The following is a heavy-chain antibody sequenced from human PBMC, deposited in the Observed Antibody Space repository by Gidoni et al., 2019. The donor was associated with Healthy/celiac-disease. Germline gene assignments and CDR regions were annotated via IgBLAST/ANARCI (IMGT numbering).Heavy chain of an antibody. V-gene: IGHV5-10-1*03. Sequence: EVQLVQSGAEVKKPGESLRISCKGSGYSFTSYWISWVRQMPGKGLEWMGRIDPSDADTNYSPSFQGHVTISADKSISTAYLQWSSLKASDTAMYYCARHVWRDDISHYWGQGTLVTGSS. CDR3: ARHVWRDDISHY. J-gene: IGHJ4*02. CDR1: GYSFTSYW. CDR2: IDPSDADT. D-gene: IGHD3-9*01.